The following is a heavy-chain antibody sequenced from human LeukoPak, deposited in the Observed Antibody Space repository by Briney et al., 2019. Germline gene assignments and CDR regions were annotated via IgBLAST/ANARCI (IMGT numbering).Heavy chain of an antibody. V-gene: IGHV4-34*01. Sequence: SETLSLTCAVYGGSFSNYYWSWIRQSPGKGLEWIGEINHSGSTYYNPSLKSRVTMSVDTSKNQFSLKLSSVTAADTAVYYCARVKDCSSISCYAKYYYMDVWGKGTTVTVSS. CDR2: INHSGST. J-gene: IGHJ6*03. CDR1: GGSFSNYY. D-gene: IGHD2-2*01. CDR3: ARVKDCSSISCYAKYYYMDV.